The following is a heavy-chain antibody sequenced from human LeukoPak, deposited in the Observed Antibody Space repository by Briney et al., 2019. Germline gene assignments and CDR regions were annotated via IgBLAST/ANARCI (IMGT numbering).Heavy chain of an antibody. CDR2: IYYSGST. V-gene: IGHV4-39*01. J-gene: IGHJ4*02. CDR3: ARRPLWGYYAN. CDR1: GGSISSSSYY. D-gene: IGHD3-22*01. Sequence: SETLSLTCTVSGGSISSSSYYWGWIRQPPGKGLEWIGSIYYSGSTYYNPSLKSRVTISVDTSKNQFSLKLSSVTAADTAVYYCARRPLWGYYANWGQGTLVTVSS.